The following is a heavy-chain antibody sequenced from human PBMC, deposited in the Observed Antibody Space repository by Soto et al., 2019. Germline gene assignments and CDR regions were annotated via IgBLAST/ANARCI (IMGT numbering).Heavy chain of an antibody. CDR2: IYYSGST. CDR3: ARDNRCGSGRARYGMDV. Sequence: QVQLQESGPGLVKPSQTLSLTCTVSGGSISSGDYYWSWIRQPPGKGLEWIGYIYYSGSTYYNPSLKRRVTISVETSKHQFSLKLSSVTAADTAVYYCARDNRCGSGRARYGMDVWGQGTTVTVSS. D-gene: IGHD3-10*01. J-gene: IGHJ6*02. V-gene: IGHV4-30-4*01. CDR1: GGSISSGDYY.